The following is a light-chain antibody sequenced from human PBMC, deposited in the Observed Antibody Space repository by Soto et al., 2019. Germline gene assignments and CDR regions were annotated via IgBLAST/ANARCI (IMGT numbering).Light chain of an antibody. V-gene: IGKV3-20*01. CDR3: QQYGGSPPYT. CDR1: QSVISSY. CDR2: GTS. J-gene: IGKJ2*01. Sequence: EIVLTQSPGTLSLSPGERAILSCRASQSVISSYLAWYQQKPGQAPRLLIYGTSTRATGIPDRFSGSGSGTDFRLTISRLEPEDFAVYYCQQYGGSPPYTFGQGTKLEIK.